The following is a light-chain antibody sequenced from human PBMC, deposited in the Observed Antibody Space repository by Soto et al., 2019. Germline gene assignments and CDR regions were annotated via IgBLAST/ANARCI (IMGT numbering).Light chain of an antibody. J-gene: IGKJ1*01. V-gene: IGKV1-17*01. CDR3: LQHSTYPLT. CDR1: QGIRNN. Sequence: DLQMTQFPSSLSASVGDRVTITCRASQGIRNNLGWYQQKPGKAPKRLIYAASSLQSGVPSRFSGSGSGTEFTLAISSLQPEDSATFYCLQHSTYPLTFGQGTKVEIK. CDR2: AAS.